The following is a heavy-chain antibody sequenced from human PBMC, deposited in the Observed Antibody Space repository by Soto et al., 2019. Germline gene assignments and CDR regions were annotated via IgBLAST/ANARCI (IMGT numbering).Heavy chain of an antibody. J-gene: IGHJ4*02. CDR1: GFTFTRYS. CDR3: ARESEDLTSSFDY. V-gene: IGHV3-21*06. Sequence: GVLRLSCAASGFTFTRYSMNWVRQAPGKGLEWVSSISSTTNYIYYGDSMKGRFTISRDNAKNSLYLEMNSLRAEDAAVYYCARESEDLTSSFDYWGQGTLVTVSS. CDR2: ISSTTNYI.